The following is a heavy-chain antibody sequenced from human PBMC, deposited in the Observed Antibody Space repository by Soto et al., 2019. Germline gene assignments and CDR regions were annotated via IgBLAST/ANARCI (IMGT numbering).Heavy chain of an antibody. J-gene: IGHJ5*02. D-gene: IGHD3-10*02. CDR2: ISGGGATT. CDR3: ARCSGSYGGTNWFDP. Sequence: EVQLLDSGGGLVQPGGSLRLSCVASGFTFSTYALSWVRQAPGKGLEWVSIISGGGATTYYVESVKGRFTISRDNSKNTLYLQMNSLRAEDTAVYYCARCSGSYGGTNWFDPWGQGTLVTVSS. CDR1: GFTFSTYA. V-gene: IGHV3-23*01.